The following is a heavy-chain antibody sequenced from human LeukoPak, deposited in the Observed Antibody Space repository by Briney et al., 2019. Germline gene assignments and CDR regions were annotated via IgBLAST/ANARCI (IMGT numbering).Heavy chain of an antibody. Sequence: PGGSLRLSCAASGFTFSGYVMSWVRQAPGKGLEWVSAISGSGVMTYYADSVKGRFIMSRDNSQSTVYLQMTSLRAADTALYYCARGARIIAAAGTPPYDAFDIWGQGTMVTVSS. CDR3: ARGARIIAAAGTPPYDAFDI. V-gene: IGHV3-23*01. CDR1: GFTFSGYV. D-gene: IGHD6-13*01. CDR2: ISGSGVMT. J-gene: IGHJ3*02.